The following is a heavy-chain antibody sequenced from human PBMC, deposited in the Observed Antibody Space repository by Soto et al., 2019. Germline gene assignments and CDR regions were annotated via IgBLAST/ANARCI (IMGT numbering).Heavy chain of an antibody. V-gene: IGHV1-18*01. CDR2: ISAPNGNT. CDR3: ARGRYGDY. Sequence: QVHLVQSGAEVKKPGASVKVSCKGSGYAFTTYGITWVRQAPGQGLEWMGWISAPNGNTNYAQKLQGRVTVTRDTATSTAYMELRSLRSDDTAVYYCARGRYGDYWGQGALVTVSS. CDR1: GYAFTTYG. J-gene: IGHJ4*02. D-gene: IGHD1-1*01.